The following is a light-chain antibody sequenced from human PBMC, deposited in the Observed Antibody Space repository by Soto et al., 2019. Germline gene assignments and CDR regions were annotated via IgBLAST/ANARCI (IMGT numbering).Light chain of an antibody. V-gene: IGLV2-14*03. CDR3: GSYTITSTLMN. Sequence: QSVLTQPASVSGSPGQSITISCSGTPSDIGAYNYVSWYQHLPGKAPEVIIYDVTNRPSGVSSRFSGSKSGTTASPTISGLQAEDEANYYCGSYTITSTLMNFGGGTKVTVL. CDR2: DVT. J-gene: IGLJ2*01. CDR1: PSDIGAYNY.